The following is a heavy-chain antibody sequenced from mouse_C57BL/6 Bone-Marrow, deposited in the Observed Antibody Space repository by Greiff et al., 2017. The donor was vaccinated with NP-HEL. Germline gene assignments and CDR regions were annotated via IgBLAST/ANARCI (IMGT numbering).Heavy chain of an antibody. Sequence: EVQVEESGAELVRPGSSVKISCKTSGYTFTSYGINWVKQRPGQGLEWIGYIYIGNGYTAYNEKFKGKAPLTSDTSSSTAYLQLSSLTTEDSASYVGARSVLLLRCGDYGGQGTTLTVSA. J-gene: IGHJ2*01. CDR3: ARSVLLLRCGDY. V-gene: IGHV1-58*01. CDR2: IYIGNGYT. D-gene: IGHD1-1*01. CDR1: GYTFTSYG.